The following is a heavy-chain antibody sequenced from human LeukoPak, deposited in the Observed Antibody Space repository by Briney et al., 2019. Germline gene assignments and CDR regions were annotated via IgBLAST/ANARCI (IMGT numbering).Heavy chain of an antibody. CDR2: ISSSSSYT. V-gene: IGHV3-11*03. CDR1: GFTFSDYY. Sequence: GGSLRLSCAASGFTFSDYYMSWIRQAPGKGLEWVSYISSSSSYTNHADSVKGRFTISRDNAKNSLYLQMNSLRAEDTAVYYCARNQYGYGDYLGQGTLVTVSS. D-gene: IGHD1-1*01. J-gene: IGHJ4*02. CDR3: ARNQYGYGDY.